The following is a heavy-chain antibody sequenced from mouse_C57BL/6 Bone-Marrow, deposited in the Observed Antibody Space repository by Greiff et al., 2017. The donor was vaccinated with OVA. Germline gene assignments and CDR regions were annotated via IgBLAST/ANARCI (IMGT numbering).Heavy chain of an antibody. D-gene: IGHD1-1*01. V-gene: IGHV1-81*01. CDR3: ARGGLYYYGSQAWFAY. Sequence: QVQLQQSGAELARPGASVKLSCKASGYTFTSYGISWVKQRTGQGLEWIGEIYPRSGNTYYNEQFKGKATLTADKSSSPAYMELRSLTSVDSAVYFCARGGLYYYGSQAWFAYWGQGTLVTVSA. J-gene: IGHJ3*01. CDR2: IYPRSGNT. CDR1: GYTFTSYG.